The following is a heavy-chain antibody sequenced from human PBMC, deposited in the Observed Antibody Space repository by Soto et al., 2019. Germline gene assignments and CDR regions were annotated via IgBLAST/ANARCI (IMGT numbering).Heavy chain of an antibody. J-gene: IGHJ3*02. V-gene: IGHV4-59*08. CDR1: GGSFSSYY. CDR3: ARLTTYDFWSGYHDAFDI. D-gene: IGHD3-3*01. CDR2: IYYSGST. Sequence: LETLSLTCRVSGGSFSSYYGSWIRQPPGKGLEWIGYIYYSGSTNYNPSLKSRVTISVDTSKNQFSLKLSSVTAADTAVYYCARLTTYDFWSGYHDAFDIWGQGTMVTVSS.